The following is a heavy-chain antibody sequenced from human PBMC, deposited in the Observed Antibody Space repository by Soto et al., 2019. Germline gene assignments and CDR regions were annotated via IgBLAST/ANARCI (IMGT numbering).Heavy chain of an antibody. V-gene: IGHV3-23*01. CDR1: GVSFSSYA. CDR2: ISGSGGST. J-gene: IGHJ3*02. D-gene: IGHD2-2*01. Sequence: PGGSLRLSCAASGVSFSSYAMSWVRQAPGKGLEWVSAISGSGGSTYYADSVKGRFTISRDNSKNTLYLQMNSLRAEDTAVYYCAKKEDIVVVPAAMRVGAFDIWGQGTMVTVSS. CDR3: AKKEDIVVVPAAMRVGAFDI.